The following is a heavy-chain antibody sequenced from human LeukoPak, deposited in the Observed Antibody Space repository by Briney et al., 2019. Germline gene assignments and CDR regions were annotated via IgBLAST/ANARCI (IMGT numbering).Heavy chain of an antibody. CDR3: AELGITMIGGV. CDR1: GFTFSNYW. V-gene: IGHV3-48*04. CDR2: ISSSGSTI. J-gene: IGHJ6*04. D-gene: IGHD3-10*02. Sequence: GGSLRLSCTASGFTFSNYWMHWVRQAPGKGLEWVSYISSSGSTIYYADSVKGRFTISRDNAKNSLYLQMNSLRAEDTAVYYCAELGITMIGGVWGKGTTVTISS.